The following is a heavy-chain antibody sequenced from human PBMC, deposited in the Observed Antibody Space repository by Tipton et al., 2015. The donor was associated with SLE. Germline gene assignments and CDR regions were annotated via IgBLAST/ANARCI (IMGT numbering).Heavy chain of an antibody. V-gene: IGHV4-59*11. D-gene: IGHD3-3*01. Sequence: TLSLTCTVSGGSISSHYWSWLRQPPGKGLEWIGYIYYSGSTNYNPSLKSRVTISVDTSKNQFSLKLSSVTAADTAVYYCARGTMLGDFWSGYLPRFDYWGQGTLVTVSS. CDR2: IYYSGST. J-gene: IGHJ4*02. CDR1: GGSISSHY. CDR3: ARGTMLGDFWSGYLPRFDY.